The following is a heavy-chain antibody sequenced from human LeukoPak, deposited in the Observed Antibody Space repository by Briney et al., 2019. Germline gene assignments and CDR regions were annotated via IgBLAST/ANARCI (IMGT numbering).Heavy chain of an antibody. CDR2: ISSSGSTI. Sequence: GGSLRLSCAASGFTFSDYYTSWIRQAPGKGLEWVSYISSSGSTIYYADSVKGRFTISRDNAKNSLYLQMNSLRAEDTAVYYCARDQFRATFDPWGQGTLVTVSS. CDR3: ARDQFRATFDP. J-gene: IGHJ5*02. D-gene: IGHD3-10*01. V-gene: IGHV3-11*01. CDR1: GFTFSDYY.